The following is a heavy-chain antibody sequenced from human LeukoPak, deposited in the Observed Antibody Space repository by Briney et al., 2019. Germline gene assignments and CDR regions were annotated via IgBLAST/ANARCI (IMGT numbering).Heavy chain of an antibody. V-gene: IGHV4-38-2*02. Sequence: PSETLSLTCTVSGYSVSSGYYWDWIRQPPGKGLEWIGNVFHSGSTYYNPSLKSRVTISVDTSKNHFSLKLNSVTAADTAVYYCARVSYYYDTSGYSHFLPFDYWGQGTLVTVSS. D-gene: IGHD3-22*01. CDR1: GYSVSSGYY. J-gene: IGHJ4*02. CDR3: ARVSYYYDTSGYSHFLPFDY. CDR2: VFHSGST.